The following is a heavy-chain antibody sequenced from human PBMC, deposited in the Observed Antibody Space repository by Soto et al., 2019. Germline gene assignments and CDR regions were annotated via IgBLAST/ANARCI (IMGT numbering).Heavy chain of an antibody. CDR2: ISGSGSST. J-gene: IGHJ3*02. CDR3: ARDIYSYGSVGTPDI. CDR1: GFTFTNYV. Sequence: PGGSLRLSCAASGFTFTNYVMSWVRQAPGKGLEWVSVISGSGSSTYYADSVKDRFTISRDNSRNTLDLQMNNLRTEDTGVYFCARDIYSYGSVGTPDIWGQGTMVTVSS. V-gene: IGHV3-23*01. D-gene: IGHD5-18*01.